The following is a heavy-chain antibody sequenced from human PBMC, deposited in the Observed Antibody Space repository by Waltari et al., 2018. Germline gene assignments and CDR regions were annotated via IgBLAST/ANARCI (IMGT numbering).Heavy chain of an antibody. Sequence: QVQLVQSGAEVKKPGSSVKVSCKASAGTFSSYAISWVRQAPGQGLEWMGGIIPIFGTANYAQKFQGRVTITADESTSKAYMELSSLRSEVTAVYYCARRAAAGDIYFDYWGQGTLVTVSS. V-gene: IGHV1-69*12. CDR1: AGTFSSYA. CDR3: ARRAAAGDIYFDY. J-gene: IGHJ4*02. D-gene: IGHD6-13*01. CDR2: IIPIFGTA.